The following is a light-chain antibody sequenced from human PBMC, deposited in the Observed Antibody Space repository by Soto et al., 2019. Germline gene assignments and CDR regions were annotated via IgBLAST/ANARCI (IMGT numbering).Light chain of an antibody. J-gene: IGLJ1*01. CDR3: QSFDSSLTGCV. CDR2: GNS. V-gene: IGLV1-40*01. CDR1: SSNIGAGYD. Sequence: QSVLTQPPSVSGAPGQRVTISCIGSSSNIGAGYDVHWYQQFPGTAPRLLIYGNSNRPSGVPDRFSGSKSGTSASLAITGLQAEDEADYYCQSFDSSLTGCVFGAGTKVTVL.